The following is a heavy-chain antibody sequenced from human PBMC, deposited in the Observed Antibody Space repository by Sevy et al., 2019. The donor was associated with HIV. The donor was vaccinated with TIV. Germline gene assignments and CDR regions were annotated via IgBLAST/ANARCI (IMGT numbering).Heavy chain of an antibody. V-gene: IGHV4-4*07. J-gene: IGHJ4*02. CDR3: AREGHCSSTSCYPSPLDY. CDR1: GGSISSYY. D-gene: IGHD2-2*01. Sequence: ETLSLTCTVSGGSISSYYWSWIRQPAGKGLEWIGRIYTSGSTNYNPSLKSRVTMSVDTSKNQFSLKLSSVTAADTAVYYCAREGHCSSTSCYPSPLDYWGQGTLVTVSS. CDR2: IYTSGST.